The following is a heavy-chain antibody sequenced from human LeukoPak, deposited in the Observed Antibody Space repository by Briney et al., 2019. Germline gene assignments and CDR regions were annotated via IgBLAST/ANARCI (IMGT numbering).Heavy chain of an antibody. J-gene: IGHJ4*02. Sequence: ASVKVSCTASGYSFTSYGISWVRQAPGQGLEWMGWISANNGHTNYAQKLQGRVTMTTDTSTTTAYMELRSLRSDDTAVYYCARGTRSARTVYWGQGTLVTVSS. CDR2: ISANNGHT. V-gene: IGHV1-18*01. CDR1: GYSFTSYG. D-gene: IGHD3/OR15-3a*01. CDR3: ARGTRSARTVY.